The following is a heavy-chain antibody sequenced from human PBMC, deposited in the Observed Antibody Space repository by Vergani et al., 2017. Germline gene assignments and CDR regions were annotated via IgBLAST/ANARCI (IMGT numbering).Heavy chain of an antibody. CDR1: GYTFTGYY. CDR2: INPNSGGT. V-gene: IGHV1-2*04. Sequence: QVQLVQSGAEVKKPGASVKVSCKASGYTFTGYYMHWVRQAPGQGLEWMGWINPNSGGTNYAQKFQGWVTMTRDTSISTAYMELSRLRSDDTAVYYCASSGCSGGSCSSYYYYGMDVWGQGTTVTVSS. J-gene: IGHJ6*02. CDR3: ASSGCSGGSCSSYYYYGMDV. D-gene: IGHD2-15*01.